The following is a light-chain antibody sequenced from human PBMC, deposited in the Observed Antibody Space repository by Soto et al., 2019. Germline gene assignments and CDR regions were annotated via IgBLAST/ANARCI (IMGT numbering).Light chain of an antibody. CDR2: GAS. CDR1: QSVNSNY. J-gene: IGKJ2*01. Sequence: EIVLTQSPGTLSLSPGERATLSCRASQSVNSNYLAWYQQKPGQAPRLLIYGASSRATDVPNRFSGSGSGTDFTLTISSLEPEDFAVYYCHQYGLSPRHPFGQGTKLEIK. CDR3: HQYGLSPRHP. V-gene: IGKV3-20*01.